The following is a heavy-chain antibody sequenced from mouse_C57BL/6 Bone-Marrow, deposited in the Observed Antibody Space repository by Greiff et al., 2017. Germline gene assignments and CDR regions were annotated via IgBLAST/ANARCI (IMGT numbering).Heavy chain of an antibody. CDR3: ARGGWLPSMDY. D-gene: IGHD2-3*01. Sequence: QVQLQQPGAELVKPGASVKMSCKASGYTFTSYWITWVKQRPGQGLEWIGDIYPGSGSTNYNEKFKSKATLTVGTSSSTAYMQLSSLTSEDSAVYYCARGGWLPSMDYWGQGTSVTVSS. J-gene: IGHJ4*01. V-gene: IGHV1-55*01. CDR2: IYPGSGST. CDR1: GYTFTSYW.